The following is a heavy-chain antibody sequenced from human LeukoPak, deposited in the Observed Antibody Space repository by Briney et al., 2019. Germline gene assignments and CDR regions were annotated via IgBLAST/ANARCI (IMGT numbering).Heavy chain of an antibody. D-gene: IGHD5-18*01. V-gene: IGHV3-7*05. CDR3: ARLDTTMFFDY. CDR1: GFTFNFYW. J-gene: IGHJ4*02. CDR2: INQDGSEM. Sequence: GGSLSLSCAASGFTFNFYWMTWVRQAPGKGLEWVANINQDGSEMYYMDSLKGRFTISRDNAKNSLYLQMNSLRAEDTAVYYCARLDTTMFFDYWGRETLVTVSS.